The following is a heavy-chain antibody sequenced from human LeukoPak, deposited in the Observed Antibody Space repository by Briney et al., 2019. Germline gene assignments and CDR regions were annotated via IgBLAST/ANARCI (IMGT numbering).Heavy chain of an antibody. V-gene: IGHV4-30-4*01. Sequence: SETLSLTCTVSGGSISPYYWSWIRQPPGKGLQWIGYIYYSGSTSYNPSLQSQVTISVDTSKNQVSLKLSSVTAADTAVYFCARDTAAAYFDYWGQGTLVTVSS. CDR3: ARDTAAAYFDY. D-gene: IGHD4-17*01. CDR2: IYYSGST. CDR1: GGSISPYY. J-gene: IGHJ4*02.